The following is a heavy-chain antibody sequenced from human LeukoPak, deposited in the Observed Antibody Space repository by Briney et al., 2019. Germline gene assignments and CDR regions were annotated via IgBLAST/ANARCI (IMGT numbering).Heavy chain of an antibody. CDR2: MYYSGST. V-gene: IGHV4-39*01. D-gene: IGHD3-22*01. CDR3: ARHYYDSSGYYPWYFDY. J-gene: IGHJ4*02. Sequence: SETLSLTCTVSGGSLSSNSYYWGWIRQAPGKGLEWIGSMYYSGSTYYSQSLKSRVTISVDTSKNHFSLKLTSVTAADTAVYYCARHYYDSSGYYPWYFDYWGQGTLVTVSS. CDR1: GGSLSSNSYY.